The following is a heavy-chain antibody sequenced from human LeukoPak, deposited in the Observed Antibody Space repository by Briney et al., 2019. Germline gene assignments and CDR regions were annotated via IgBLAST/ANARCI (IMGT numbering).Heavy chain of an antibody. J-gene: IGHJ4*02. V-gene: IGHV4-39*07. CDR2: IYYSGST. Sequence: SETLSLTCTVSGGSISSSSYYWGWIRQPPGKGLEWIVSIYYSGSTYYNPSLKSRVTISVDTSKNQFSLKLSSVTAADTAVYYCASSREGIPTYVWGSYRPQYYFDYWGQGTLVTVSS. CDR3: ASSREGIPTYVWGSYRPQYYFDY. CDR1: GGSISSSSYY. D-gene: IGHD3-16*02.